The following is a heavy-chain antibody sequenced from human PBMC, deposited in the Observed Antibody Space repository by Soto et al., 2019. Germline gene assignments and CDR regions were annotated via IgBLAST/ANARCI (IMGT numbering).Heavy chain of an antibody. J-gene: IGHJ4*02. D-gene: IGHD3-3*01. CDR2: ISGSGGST. CDR1: GFTFSSYA. CDR3: AKFPLEYGDSFDY. Sequence: GGSLRLSCAASGFTFSSYAMSLVRQAPGKGLEWVSAISGSGGSTYYADSVKGRFTISRDNSKNTLYLQMNSLRAEDTAVYYCAKFPLEYGDSFDYWGQGTLVTVSS. V-gene: IGHV3-23*01.